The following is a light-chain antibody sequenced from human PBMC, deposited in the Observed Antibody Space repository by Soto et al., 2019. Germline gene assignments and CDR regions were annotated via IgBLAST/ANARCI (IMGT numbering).Light chain of an antibody. Sequence: DIQMTQSPSTLSASVGDRVTITCRASQSIRSWLAWYQQKPGEASKLLIYDASSLESGVPSRFSGSGSGTEFALTISSLQPDDFATYYCQQYNNYRTFGQGTKVDIK. CDR2: DAS. J-gene: IGKJ1*01. CDR3: QQYNNYRT. CDR1: QSIRSW. V-gene: IGKV1-5*01.